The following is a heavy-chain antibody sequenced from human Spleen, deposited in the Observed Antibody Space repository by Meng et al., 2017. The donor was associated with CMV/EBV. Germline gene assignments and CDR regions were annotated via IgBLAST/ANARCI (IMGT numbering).Heavy chain of an antibody. J-gene: IGHJ4*02. V-gene: IGHV4-59*12. CDR3: ARDLLLGTFDY. D-gene: IGHD1-14*01. CDR1: GGSISSYY. Sequence: SETLSLTCTVSGGSISSYYWSWIRQPPGKGLEWIGYIYYSGSTNYNPSLKSRVTISVDTSKNQFSLKLSSVTAADTAVYYCARDLLLGTFDYWGQGTLVTVSS. CDR2: IYYSGST.